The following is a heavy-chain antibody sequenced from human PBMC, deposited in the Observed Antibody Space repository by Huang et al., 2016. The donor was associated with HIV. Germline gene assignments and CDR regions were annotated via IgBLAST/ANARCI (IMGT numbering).Heavy chain of an antibody. D-gene: IGHD3-10*01. Sequence: QLQLQESGPGLVKPSETLSLTCTVSGGSIRSDNYYWGWIRQPPGKGLEGIGSVYYSGSTSYNPSPKRRVTITVDTSKNHFSLRMRSVTAADTAVYYCARLPGSITMIRGVITDPYWGQGTLVTVSS. CDR2: VYYSGST. V-gene: IGHV4-39*02. J-gene: IGHJ4*02. CDR1: GGSIRSDNYY. CDR3: ARLPGSITMIRGVITDPY.